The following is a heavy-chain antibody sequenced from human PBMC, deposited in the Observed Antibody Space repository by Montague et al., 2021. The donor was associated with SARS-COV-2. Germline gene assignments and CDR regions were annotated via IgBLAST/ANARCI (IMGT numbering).Heavy chain of an antibody. D-gene: IGHD3-10*01. Sequence: SETLSLTCSVSGDSINNSRYYWGWIRQPPGKGLEWIGTIYYSGSAYYNPSLKSRVTISVDTSKDQLSLKLNSVTATDTAVYYCARLESTRGVIIRGAFHIWGQGTKVTASS. CDR3: ARLESTRGVIIRGAFHI. CDR2: IYYSGSA. J-gene: IGHJ3*02. V-gene: IGHV4-39*01. CDR1: GDSINNSRYY.